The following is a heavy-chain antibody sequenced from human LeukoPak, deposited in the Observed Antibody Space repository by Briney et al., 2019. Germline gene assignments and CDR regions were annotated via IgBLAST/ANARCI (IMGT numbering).Heavy chain of an antibody. J-gene: IGHJ4*02. CDR2: ISNNGGYT. Sequence: GGSLRLSCAASGFTFSSSAMSWVRQAPGKGLEWVSAISNNGGYTYYADSVQGRFTISRDNSKSTLCLQMNSLRAEDTAVYYCAKQLGYCSDGSCYFPYWGQGILVTVSS. CDR3: AKQLGYCSDGSCYFPY. CDR1: GFTFSSSA. V-gene: IGHV3-23*01. D-gene: IGHD2-15*01.